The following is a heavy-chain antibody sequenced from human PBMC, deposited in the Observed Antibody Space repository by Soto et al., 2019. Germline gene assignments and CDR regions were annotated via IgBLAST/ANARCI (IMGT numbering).Heavy chain of an antibody. CDR2: IYYSGST. J-gene: IGHJ4*02. CDR1: GGSISSYY. V-gene: IGHV4-59*08. D-gene: IGHD4-17*01. Sequence: SETLSFTCTVSGGSISSYYWSWIRQPPGKGLEWIGYIYYSGSTNYNPSLKSRVTISVDTSKNQFSLKLSSVTAADTAVYYCARRHYGDYVFDYWGQGTLVTVSS. CDR3: ARRHYGDYVFDY.